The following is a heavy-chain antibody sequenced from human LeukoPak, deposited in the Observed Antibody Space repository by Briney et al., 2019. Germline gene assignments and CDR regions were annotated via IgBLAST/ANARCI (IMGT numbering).Heavy chain of an antibody. V-gene: IGHV4-59*01. CDR3: ARTRGYGGNSPRAFDI. J-gene: IGHJ3*02. D-gene: IGHD4-23*01. CDR1: GGSISGYF. CDR2: ILYSGST. Sequence: SEPLSLTCTVSGGSISGYFWSWVRQPPGKGVEWITYILYSGSTNYNPSLKSRVTISVDTSKNQFSLMLTSVTAADTAVYYSARTRGYGGNSPRAFDIWGQGTVVTVSS.